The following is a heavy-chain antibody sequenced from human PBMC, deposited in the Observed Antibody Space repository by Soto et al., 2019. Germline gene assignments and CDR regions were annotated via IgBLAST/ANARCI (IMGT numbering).Heavy chain of an antibody. D-gene: IGHD3-10*01. CDR2: VSAYDGAT. CDR3: ARDRAGLLEF. CDR1: GYAFTGWG. J-gene: IGHJ4*02. V-gene: IGHV1-18*01. Sequence: QVQLVQSATEVVKPGASVRVSCKASGYAFTGWGISWVRQVPGQGLEWVGWVSAYDGATRSSEKLQGRISVTRDKSTSTVYMDLTNLRSDDAAVYYCARDRAGLLEFWGQGTLVTVSS.